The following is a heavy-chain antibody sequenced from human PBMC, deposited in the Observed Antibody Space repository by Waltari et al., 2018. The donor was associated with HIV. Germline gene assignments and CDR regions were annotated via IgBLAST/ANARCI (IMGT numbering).Heavy chain of an antibody. CDR2: ISGSGGST. J-gene: IGHJ6*02. Sequence: EVQLLESGGGLVQPGGSLRLSCAASGFTFSSYAMSWVRQAPGKGLEWVSAISGSGGSTYYADSVKGRFTISRDNSKNTLYLQMNSLRAEDTAVYYCAKGSVGYCSSTSCYSFYYGMDVWGQGTTVTVSS. V-gene: IGHV3-23*01. D-gene: IGHD2-2*01. CDR3: AKGSVGYCSSTSCYSFYYGMDV. CDR1: GFTFSSYA.